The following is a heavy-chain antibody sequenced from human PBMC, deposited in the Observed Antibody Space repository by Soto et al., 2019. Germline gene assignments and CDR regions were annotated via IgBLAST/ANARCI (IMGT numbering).Heavy chain of an antibody. J-gene: IGHJ5*02. V-gene: IGHV3-49*03. CDR2: IRSRAYGGTT. CDR3: TRDLYCSSTSCLNWFDP. D-gene: IGHD2-2*01. Sequence: PGGSLRLSCTASGFTFGDYAMSWFRQAPGKGLEWVGFIRSRAYGGTTEYAASVKGRFTISRDDSKSIAYLQMNSLKTEDTAVYYCTRDLYCSSTSCLNWFDPWGQGTLVTVSS. CDR1: GFTFGDYA.